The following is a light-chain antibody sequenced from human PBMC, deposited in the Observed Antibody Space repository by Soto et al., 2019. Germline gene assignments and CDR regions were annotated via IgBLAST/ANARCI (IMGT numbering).Light chain of an antibody. CDR3: RSYAGSNNFG. V-gene: IGLV2-8*01. Sequence: QSALTQPPSASGSPGQSVTISCTGTSSDVGGYNYVSWYQQHPGKAPTLLIYEVSKRPSGVPDRFSGSKSGNTASLTVSGLQAEDEADYYCRSYAGSNNFGFGTGTKVTFL. J-gene: IGLJ1*01. CDR1: SSDVGGYNY. CDR2: EVS.